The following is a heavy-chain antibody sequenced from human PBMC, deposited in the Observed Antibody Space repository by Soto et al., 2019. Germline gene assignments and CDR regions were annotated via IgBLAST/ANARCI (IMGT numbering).Heavy chain of an antibody. D-gene: IGHD1-26*01. CDR2: ISYDGSNK. V-gene: IGHV3-30-3*01. J-gene: IGHJ4*02. Sequence: VAVISYDGSNKYYADSVKGRFTISRDNSKNTLYLQMNSLRAEDTAVYYCARDWEVRYYFDYWGQGTLVTVSS. CDR3: ARDWEVRYYFDY.